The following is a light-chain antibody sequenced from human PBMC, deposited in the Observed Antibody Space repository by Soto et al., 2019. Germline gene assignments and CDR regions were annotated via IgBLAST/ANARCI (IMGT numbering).Light chain of an antibody. Sequence: EIVMTQSPATLSVSPGERATLSCKASQSVSSTLAWSQQQPGQAPRLLIYGASTRATGIPARFSGSGSGTEFTLTISSLQSEDFAIYYCQQCYNWPWTCGQGTKVDIK. CDR2: GAS. V-gene: IGKV3-15*01. J-gene: IGKJ1*01. CDR1: QSVSST. CDR3: QQCYNWPWT.